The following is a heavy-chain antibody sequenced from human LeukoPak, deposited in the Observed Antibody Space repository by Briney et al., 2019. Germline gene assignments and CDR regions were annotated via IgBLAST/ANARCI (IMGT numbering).Heavy chain of an antibody. J-gene: IGHJ4*02. CDR2: ISSSSSYI. Sequence: PGGSLRLSCAASGFTFSSYSMNWVRQAPGKGREWVSSISSSSSYIYYADSVKGRFTISRDNAKNSLYLQMNSLRAEDTAVYYCARGVLRLGELFRFYFDYWGQGTLVTVSS. CDR1: GFTFSSYS. V-gene: IGHV3-21*01. D-gene: IGHD3-16*01. CDR3: ARGVLRLGELFRFYFDY.